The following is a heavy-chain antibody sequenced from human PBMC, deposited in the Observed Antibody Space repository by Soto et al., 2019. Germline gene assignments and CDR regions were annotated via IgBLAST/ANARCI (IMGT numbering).Heavy chain of an antibody. CDR1: GFTFNNYA. D-gene: IGHD3-10*01. V-gene: IGHV3-23*01. CDR2: ISGGGDTT. J-gene: IGHJ6*04. CDR3: AKGRGGSGSLTPRVDF. Sequence: EVQLLESGGGLVQPGGSLRLSCAASGFTFNNYAMTWVRQAPGKGLEWVSAISGGGDTTSYADSVKGRFTVSRDGSKNTLYLQMSSLRAEDTALYYCAKGRGGSGSLTPRVDFWGKGTTVTVSA.